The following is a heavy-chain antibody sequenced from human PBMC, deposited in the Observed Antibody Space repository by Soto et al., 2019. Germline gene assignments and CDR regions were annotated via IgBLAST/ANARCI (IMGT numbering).Heavy chain of an antibody. CDR3: ARTWPAAGPHFDY. V-gene: IGHV4-31*03. CDR2: IYYDGTT. J-gene: IGHJ4*02. D-gene: IGHD6-25*01. CDR1: GDSISSGGYY. Sequence: QVQLQESGPGLVKPSQTLSLTCTVSGDSISSGGYYWSWIRQHPGKGLEWIGYIYYDGTTYYNPSLKSRLTLSLDTSKNQFSLKLSSVTAADTAVYSCARTWPAAGPHFDYWGQGTLVTVSS.